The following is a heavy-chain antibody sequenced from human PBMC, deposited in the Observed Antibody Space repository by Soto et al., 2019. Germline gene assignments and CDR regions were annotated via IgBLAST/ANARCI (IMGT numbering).Heavy chain of an antibody. CDR1: CGFVNSDTHS. D-gene: IGHD2-2*01. CDR2: IYSGGST. Sequence: KTSETLSLTCTVSCGFVNSDTHSWSWIRQTPGKRLEWIGFIYSGGSTKNPSLRSRVTMSVDTSKNQFSLKLKSVIVADTAVYHCARFVRSCSATTCSTRADVWGQGITVTVSS. V-gene: IGHV4-61*01. CDR3: ARFVRSCSATTCSTRADV. J-gene: IGHJ6*02.